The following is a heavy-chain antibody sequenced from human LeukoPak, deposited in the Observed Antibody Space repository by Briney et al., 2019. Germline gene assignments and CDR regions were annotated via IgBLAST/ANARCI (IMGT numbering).Heavy chain of an antibody. CDR3: ASSTRGLSDYYYDSKDAFDI. CDR2: IIPIFGTA. V-gene: IGHV1-69*05. Sequence: ASVKVSCKASGGTFSSYAISWVRQAPGQGLEWMGGIIPIFGTANYAQKFQGRVTITTDESTSTAYMELSSLRSEDTAVYYCASSTRGLSDYYYDSKDAFDIWGQGTMVTVSS. J-gene: IGHJ3*02. D-gene: IGHD3-22*01. CDR1: GGTFSSYA.